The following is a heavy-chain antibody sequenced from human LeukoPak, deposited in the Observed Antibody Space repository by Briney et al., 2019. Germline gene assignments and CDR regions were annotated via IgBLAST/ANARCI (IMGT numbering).Heavy chain of an antibody. Sequence: GGSLRLSCAASGFTFSSYAMSWVRQAPGKGLEWVSAISGSGGSTYYADSVKGRFTISRDNSKNTLYLQMNSLRAEDTAVYYCAKGLGYCSSTSCPPADYWGQGTLVTVSS. CDR2: ISGSGGST. CDR1: GFTFSSYA. D-gene: IGHD2-2*01. J-gene: IGHJ4*02. CDR3: AKGLGYCSSTSCPPADY. V-gene: IGHV3-23*01.